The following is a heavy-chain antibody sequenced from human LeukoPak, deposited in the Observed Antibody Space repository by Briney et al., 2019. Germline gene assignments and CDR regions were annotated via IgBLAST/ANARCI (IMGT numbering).Heavy chain of an antibody. V-gene: IGHV3-23*01. CDR1: GFTFSNYA. Sequence: GGSLRLSCAASGFTFSNYAMSWVRQAPGKGLEWVSGIIDTGVGTFYADSVQCRFTISRDNSKNTLYLQMNSLRAEDTAVYYCAIPYYGYYGEFDYWGQGTLVTVSS. D-gene: IGHD4-17*01. CDR3: AIPYYGYYGEFDY. J-gene: IGHJ4*02. CDR2: IIDTGVGT.